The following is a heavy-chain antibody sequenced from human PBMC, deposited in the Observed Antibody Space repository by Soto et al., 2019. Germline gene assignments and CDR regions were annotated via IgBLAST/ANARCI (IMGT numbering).Heavy chain of an antibody. CDR3: ARDFTKSSSWPYYFDY. V-gene: IGHV1-18*01. D-gene: IGHD6-13*01. J-gene: IGHJ4*02. CDR1: GYTFTTYG. Sequence: QVQLVQSGAEVKKPGASMKVSCKASGYTFTTYGISWVRQAPGQGLEWMGWISAYSGSTKFAQKLQGRVTMTPDTSTTTADMELRSLTSDDTAVYYCARDFTKSSSWPYYFDYWGQGTLVTVSS. CDR2: ISAYSGST.